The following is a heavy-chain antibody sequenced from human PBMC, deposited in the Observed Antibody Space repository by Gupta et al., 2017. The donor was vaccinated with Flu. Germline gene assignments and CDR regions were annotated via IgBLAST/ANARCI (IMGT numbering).Heavy chain of an antibody. Sequence: VRQAPGKGLEWVAVISHDGSTKYYADSVKGRFTISRDNSKNTLYLQMSSLRAEDTAVFYWASVGGASVEGDKWGQGTLVTVSS. D-gene: IGHD3-16*01. CDR3: ASVGGASVEGDK. V-gene: IGHV3-30*03. CDR2: ISHDGSTK. J-gene: IGHJ4*02.